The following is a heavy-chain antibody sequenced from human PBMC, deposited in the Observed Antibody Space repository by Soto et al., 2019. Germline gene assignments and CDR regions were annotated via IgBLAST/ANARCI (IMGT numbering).Heavy chain of an antibody. CDR1: GFTFSSHG. CDR2: ISFDGSDQ. J-gene: IGHJ4*02. V-gene: IGHV3-30*18. D-gene: IGHD6-13*01. CDR3: AKEYGSTWIDH. Sequence: PGGSLRLSCAASGFTFSSHGMYWVRQVPGKGLEWVAIISFDGSDQEYPDSVRGRFSVSRDNSRNTLFLQLNSLRDEDTAVYYCAKEYGSTWIDHWGQGTPVTVSS.